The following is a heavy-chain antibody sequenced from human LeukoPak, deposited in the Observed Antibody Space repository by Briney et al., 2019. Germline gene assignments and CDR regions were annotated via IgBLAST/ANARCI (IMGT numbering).Heavy chain of an antibody. Sequence: PGGSLRLSCAASEFTFSSYTMHWVRQAPGKGLEWVAVISYDGSDKYYADSVKGRFTISRDNSKNTLYLQMNNLRAEDATMYYCARAPSVYYPYFDCWGQGTLVTVSS. CDR3: ARAPSVYYPYFDC. CDR1: EFTFSSYT. CDR2: ISYDGSDK. D-gene: IGHD3-3*01. V-gene: IGHV3-30*04. J-gene: IGHJ4*02.